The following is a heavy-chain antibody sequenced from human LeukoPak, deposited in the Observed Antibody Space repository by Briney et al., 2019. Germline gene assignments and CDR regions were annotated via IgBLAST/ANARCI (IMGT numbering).Heavy chain of an antibody. CDR2: IYYSGST. CDR3: ARHAVYYGSDFGASYDY. D-gene: IGHD3-10*01. V-gene: IGHV4-59*08. J-gene: IGHJ4*02. CDR1: GGSISSYY. Sequence: PSETLSLTCTVSGGSISSYYWSWIRQPPGKGLEWIGYIYYSGSTNYNPSLKSRVTISVDTSKNQFSLKLSSVTAADTAVYYCARHAVYYGSDFGASYDYWGQGTLVTVSS.